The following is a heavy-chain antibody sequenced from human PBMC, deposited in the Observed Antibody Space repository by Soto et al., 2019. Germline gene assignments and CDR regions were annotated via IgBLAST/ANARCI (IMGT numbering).Heavy chain of an antibody. CDR1: GGSISSGGYY. V-gene: IGHV4-31*03. Sequence: QVQLQESGPGLVKPSQTLSLTCTVSGGSISSGGYYWSWIRQHPGKGREWIGYIYYSGSTYYNPSHKSRVTISVDTSKNQFSLKLSSVTAADTAVYYCARSVNYVDRVDYWGQGTLVTVSS. D-gene: IGHD4-4*01. CDR3: ARSVNYVDRVDY. J-gene: IGHJ4*02. CDR2: IYYSGST.